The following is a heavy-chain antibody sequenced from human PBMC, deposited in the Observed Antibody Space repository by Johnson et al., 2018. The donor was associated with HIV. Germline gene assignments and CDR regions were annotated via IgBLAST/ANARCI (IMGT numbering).Heavy chain of an antibody. V-gene: IGHV3-7*05. CDR3: ARRYSGSYGAFDI. J-gene: IGHJ3*02. D-gene: IGHD1-26*01. CDR1: GFTFSSYW. CDR2: IKQDGSEK. Sequence: VQLVESGGGLVQPGGSLRLSCAASGFTFSSYWMSWVRQAPGKGLEWVANIKQDGSEKYYVDSVKGRFTISRDNAKNSLYLQMNSLRSEDTAVYSCARRYSGSYGAFDIWGQGTVVTVYS.